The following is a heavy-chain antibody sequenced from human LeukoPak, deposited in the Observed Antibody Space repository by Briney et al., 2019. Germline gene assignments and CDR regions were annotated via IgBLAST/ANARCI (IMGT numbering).Heavy chain of an antibody. J-gene: IGHJ4*02. D-gene: IGHD6-13*01. Sequence: PSETLSLTCTVSGGSISSYYWSWIRQPPGKGLVWIGYIYYSGSTNYNPSLKSRVTISVDTSKNQFSLKLSSVTAADTAVYYCARSIAAAGTVLDYWGQGTLVTVSS. CDR2: IYYSGST. V-gene: IGHV4-59*01. CDR3: ARSIAAAGTVLDY. CDR1: GGSISSYY.